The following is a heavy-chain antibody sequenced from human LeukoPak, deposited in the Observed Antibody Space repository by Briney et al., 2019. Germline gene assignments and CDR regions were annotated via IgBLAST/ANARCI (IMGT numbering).Heavy chain of an antibody. CDR1: GFTFRNYG. Sequence: PGRSLRLSCAASGFTFRNYGMHWVRQAPGKGLEWVTFISNDESDKYYADSVKGRFTVSRDNSNNTLHLQINSLRPEDTAVYYCAKVGSDSSGWFDYWGQGTLVTVSS. D-gene: IGHD6-19*01. CDR2: ISNDESDK. J-gene: IGHJ4*02. V-gene: IGHV3-30*18. CDR3: AKVGSDSSGWFDY.